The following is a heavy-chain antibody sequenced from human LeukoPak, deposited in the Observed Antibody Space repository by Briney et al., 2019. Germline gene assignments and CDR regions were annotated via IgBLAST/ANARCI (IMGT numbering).Heavy chain of an antibody. CDR3: ARVVVGANNWFDP. Sequence: ASVKDSCKASGYTFTGYYMHCVRQAPGQGLEWMGWINPNSGGTNYAQKFQGRVTMTRDTSISTAYMELSRLRSDDTAVYYCARVVVGANNWFDPWGQGTLVTVSS. V-gene: IGHV1-2*02. CDR2: INPNSGGT. J-gene: IGHJ5*02. CDR1: GYTFTGYY. D-gene: IGHD1-26*01.